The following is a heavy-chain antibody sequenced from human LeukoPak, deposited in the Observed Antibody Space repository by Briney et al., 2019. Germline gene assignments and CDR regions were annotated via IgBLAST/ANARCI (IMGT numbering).Heavy chain of an antibody. CDR2: IYSGGST. Sequence: PGGSLRLSCAASGFTVSSNYMSWVRQAPGPGLEWVSVIYSGGSTYHAASVKGRFTISRDNSKNTLYLQMNSLRDEDTAVYYCARIVAGGAFDIWGHGSMVTVSS. J-gene: IGHJ3*02. CDR1: GFTVSSNY. V-gene: IGHV3-66*01. D-gene: IGHD1-26*01. CDR3: ARIVAGGAFDI.